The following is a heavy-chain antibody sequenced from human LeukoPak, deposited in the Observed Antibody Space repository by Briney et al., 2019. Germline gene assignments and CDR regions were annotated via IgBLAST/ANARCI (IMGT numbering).Heavy chain of an antibody. V-gene: IGHV3-23*01. CDR1: GFTFSSYC. CDR2: ISGSGDST. Sequence: GGSLRLSCAASGFTFSSYCINWVRQAPGKGLEWVSTISGSGDSTYYADSVKGRFTISRDNSKDTLYLQMSSVRVDDTAVYYCARDRGRYYDSRGFYWGYYFDSWGQGILVTVST. D-gene: IGHD3-22*01. J-gene: IGHJ4*02. CDR3: ARDRGRYYDSRGFYWGYYFDS.